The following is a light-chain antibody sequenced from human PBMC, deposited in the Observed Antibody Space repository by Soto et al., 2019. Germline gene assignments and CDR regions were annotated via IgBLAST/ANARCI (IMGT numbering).Light chain of an antibody. CDR1: NSNVGGGYD. CDR2: ANN. J-gene: IGLJ3*02. Sequence: QSVLTQPPSVSGAPGQTVTISCTGSNSNVGGGYDVHWYQQLPGSAPKLLIYANNNRPSGVPDRFSGSKSGTSASLAITGLRAEDEADYYCQSYDNILSGPLFGGGTKVTVL. V-gene: IGLV1-40*01. CDR3: QSYDNILSGPL.